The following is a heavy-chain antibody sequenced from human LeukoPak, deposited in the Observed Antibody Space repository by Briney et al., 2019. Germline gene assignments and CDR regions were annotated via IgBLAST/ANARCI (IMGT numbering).Heavy chain of an antibody. Sequence: GWSLRLSCAPSGFTVSSNYMSWVRQAPGKGLEWVSIIYSGGTTYYADSVKGRFTISRDNSKNTLYLQVNSLRAEDTAVYYCARGTSADWSYFDYWGQGTLVTVSS. CDR1: GFTVSSNY. D-gene: IGHD6-13*01. J-gene: IGHJ4*02. V-gene: IGHV3-66*01. CDR3: ARGTSADWSYFDY. CDR2: IYSGGTT.